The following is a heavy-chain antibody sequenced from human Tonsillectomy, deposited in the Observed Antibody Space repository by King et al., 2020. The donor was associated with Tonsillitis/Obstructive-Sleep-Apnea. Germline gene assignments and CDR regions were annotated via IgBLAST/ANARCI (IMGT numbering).Heavy chain of an antibody. CDR3: AKGHLSGSYYDGFDY. D-gene: IGHD1-26*01. J-gene: IGHJ4*02. CDR2: ISVSGSST. Sequence: VQLVESGGGLVQPRGSLRVSCAASGFTFSTYAMSWVRQAPGKGLEWVSGISVSGSSTYYADAVKGRFTVSRDNSKNTLYLQMSSLRADDTAVYFCAKGHLSGSYYDGFDYWGQGTLVTVSS. CDR1: GFTFSTYA. V-gene: IGHV3-23*04.